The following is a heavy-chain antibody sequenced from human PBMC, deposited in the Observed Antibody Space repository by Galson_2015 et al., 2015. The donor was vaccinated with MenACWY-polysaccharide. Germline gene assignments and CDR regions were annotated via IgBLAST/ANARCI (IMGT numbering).Heavy chain of an antibody. CDR1: GFSFSSYG. J-gene: IGHJ4*02. CDR2: VWYDGSYK. D-gene: IGHD2-2*01. CDR3: ARGGSSNSFFFDS. V-gene: IGHV3-33*01. Sequence: SLRLSCAASGFSFSSYGMHWVRQAPGKGPEWVAVVWYDGSYKYYGDSVKGRFTIPRDNSKNTLYLQMNSLRAEDTAVYHCARGGSSNSFFFDSWGQGTLVTVSS.